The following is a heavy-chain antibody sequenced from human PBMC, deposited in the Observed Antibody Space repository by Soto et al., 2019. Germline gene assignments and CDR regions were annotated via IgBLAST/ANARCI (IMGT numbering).Heavy chain of an antibody. CDR3: ARENTMIRGVINPLDY. V-gene: IGHV6-1*01. J-gene: IGHJ4*02. D-gene: IGHD3-10*01. CDR2: TFYRSGWTF. CDR1: GDSVSSNNAA. Sequence: QVQLQQSGPGLVKPSQTLSVTCGISGDSVSSNNAAWNWIRQSPSRGLEWLGRTFYRSGWTFDYAVSVKSRLPINPDTSKSQFSLQLKSVTADDTAVYYCARENTMIRGVINPLDYWGQGTLVTVSS.